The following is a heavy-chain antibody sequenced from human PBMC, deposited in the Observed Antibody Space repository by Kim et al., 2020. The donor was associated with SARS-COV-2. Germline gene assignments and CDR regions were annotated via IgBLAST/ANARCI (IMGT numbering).Heavy chain of an antibody. CDR1: GFSFNTYS. J-gene: IGHJ4*02. D-gene: IGHD2-15*01. Sequence: GGSLRLSCAASGFSFNTYSMNWVRQAPGKGLEWVSPISSLSDYIYYPDSLKGRFTISRDNAKNLVYLQINSLRADDTAVYYCAKDRVASATRGEFDFWGQGTLVTVSS. V-gene: IGHV3-21*01. CDR2: ISSLSDYI. CDR3: AKDRVASATRGEFDF.